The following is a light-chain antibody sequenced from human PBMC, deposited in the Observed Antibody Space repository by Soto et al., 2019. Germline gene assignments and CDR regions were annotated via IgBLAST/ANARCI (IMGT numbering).Light chain of an antibody. J-gene: IGKJ1*01. CDR3: QQSYSSTWT. V-gene: IGKV1-39*01. Sequence: DIQMTQSPSSLSASVGDRVTITCRPSQSISTFLNWYQQKPGTAPKLLMHATSILQSGVPLRFSGSGSGTEFTLTISSLQPEDSATYYCQQSYSSTWTFGQGTKVEIK. CDR1: QSISTF. CDR2: ATS.